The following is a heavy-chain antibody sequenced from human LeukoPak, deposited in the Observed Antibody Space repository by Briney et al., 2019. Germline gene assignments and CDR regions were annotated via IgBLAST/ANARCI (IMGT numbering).Heavy chain of an antibody. J-gene: IGHJ4*02. CDR1: GYTFTSYD. Sequence: ASVKVSCKASGYTFTSYDINWVRQATGQGLEWMGWMNPNSGNTGYAQKFQGRVTMTRNTSISTAYMELSSLRSEDTAVYYCARGRGSGSYYVKYYFDYWGQGTLVTVSS. CDR3: ARGRGSGSYYVKYYFDY. V-gene: IGHV1-8*01. D-gene: IGHD3-10*01. CDR2: MNPNSGNT.